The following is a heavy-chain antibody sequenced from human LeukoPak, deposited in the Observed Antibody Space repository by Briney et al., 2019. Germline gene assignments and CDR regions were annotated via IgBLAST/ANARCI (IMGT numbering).Heavy chain of an antibody. CDR2: INPNSGDT. CDR1: GYTFTGYY. V-gene: IGHV1-2*02. D-gene: IGHD5-18*01. J-gene: IGHJ4*02. Sequence: GASVKVSCKASGYTFTGYYMHWVRQAPGQGLEWMGWINPNSGDTNYAQKFQGRVTMTRDTSIITAYMELSRLRSDDTAVYYCARYGDTAMATHQIDYWGQGTLVTVSS. CDR3: ARYGDTAMATHQIDY.